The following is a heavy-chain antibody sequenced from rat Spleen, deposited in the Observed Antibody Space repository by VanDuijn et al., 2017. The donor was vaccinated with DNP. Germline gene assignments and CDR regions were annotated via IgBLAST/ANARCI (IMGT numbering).Heavy chain of an antibody. V-gene: IGHV3-1*01. Sequence: EVQLQESGPGLVKPSQSLSLTCSVTGFSITSNYWAWIRKLPGNKMEWIGYISYSGRTTYNPSLKSRISITRDTSKNQFFLQLNSVTTEDTATYYCARWSDYFDYWGQGVMVTVSS. J-gene: IGHJ2*01. CDR1: GFSITSNY. CDR2: ISYSGRT. CDR3: ARWSDYFDY.